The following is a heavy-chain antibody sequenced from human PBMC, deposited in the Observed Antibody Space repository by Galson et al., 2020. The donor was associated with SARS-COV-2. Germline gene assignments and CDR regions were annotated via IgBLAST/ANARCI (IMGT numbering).Heavy chain of an antibody. J-gene: IGHJ4*02. CDR2: INHSGST. CDR3: ARTYDPRSPGHPDDY. V-gene: IGHV4-34*01. CDR1: GGSFSGYY. D-gene: IGHD3-16*01. Sequence: SETLSLTCAVYGGSFSGYYWSWIRQSPGKGLEWIGEINHSGSTNYNPSLKSRVTISVDTSKNQFSLKVSSVTAADTAVYYCARTYDPRSPGHPDDYWGQGTLVTVSS.